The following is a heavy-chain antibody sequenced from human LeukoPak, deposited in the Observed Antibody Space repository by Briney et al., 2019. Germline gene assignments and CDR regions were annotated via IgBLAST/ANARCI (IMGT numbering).Heavy chain of an antibody. J-gene: IGHJ6*03. D-gene: IGHD6-13*01. Sequence: PGGSLRLSCTASGFTLSSYEMSWIRQAPGKGLEWVSSVDYSGGDTHYADSVMGRFTISRDNSKNTLYLQLNSLNADDTAVYYCARDRGSDSSSFWGLYYYYYMDVWGKGTTVTVSS. CDR2: VDYSGGDT. CDR1: GFTLSSYE. V-gene: IGHV3-23*01. CDR3: ARDRGSDSSSFWGLYYYYYMDV.